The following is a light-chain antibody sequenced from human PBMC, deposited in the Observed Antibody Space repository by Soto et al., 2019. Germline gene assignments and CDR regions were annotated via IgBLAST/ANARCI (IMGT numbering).Light chain of an antibody. CDR2: GNN. V-gene: IGLV1-40*01. J-gene: IGLJ3*02. CDR1: SSNIGARFD. CDR3: QSYDNSLSVWV. Sequence: QSVLTQPPSVSGAPGQRVTISCTGGSSNIGARFDVHWYQQLPGTAPKIIIYGNNNRPSGVPDRISGSRSGTSASLAITGLQAEDEADYYCQSYDNSLSVWVFGGGTKLTVL.